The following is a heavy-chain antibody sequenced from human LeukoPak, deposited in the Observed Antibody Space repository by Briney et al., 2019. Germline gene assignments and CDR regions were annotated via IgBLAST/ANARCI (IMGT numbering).Heavy chain of an antibody. Sequence: PSETLSLTCTIIGSTIRDNYYWGWIRRPPGKGLEWIGSVFYSGSTYYNPSLESRVTLSVDTSNNIFSLKLRSVTAADTAIYYCVRHNYYHFWSTLNWFDPWGQGALVTVSS. CDR3: VRHNYYHFWSTLNWFDP. CDR2: VFYSGST. V-gene: IGHV4-38-2*02. D-gene: IGHD3-3*01. CDR1: GSTIRDNYY. J-gene: IGHJ5*02.